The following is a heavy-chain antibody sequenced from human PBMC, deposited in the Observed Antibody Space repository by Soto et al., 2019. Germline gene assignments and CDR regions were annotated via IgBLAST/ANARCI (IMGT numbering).Heavy chain of an antibody. CDR2: IKHDGSEK. V-gene: IGHV3-7*01. D-gene: IGHD3-16*01. CDR3: ARQGGRRTYYYYYGMDV. Sequence: GGSLRLSCTASGFTFSSYWMSWVRQAPGKGLEWVANIKHDGSEKNYVDSVKGRFTTSTDNAKNSVFLQMNSLRAEDTAVYYCARQGGRRTYYYYYGMDVWGQGTTVTVSS. J-gene: IGHJ6*02. CDR1: GFTFSSYW.